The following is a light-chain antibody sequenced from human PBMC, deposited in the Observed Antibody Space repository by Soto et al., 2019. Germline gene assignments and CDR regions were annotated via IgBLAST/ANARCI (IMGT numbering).Light chain of an antibody. CDR3: CSYTTSNTRQIV. Sequence: QPALTQPASGSGSPGQSITIYCTRNSSDVGGYNYVSWYQQQPGKAPKFMIYDVTNRPSGVSNRFSGSKSGNTASLTISGLQAEDEADYYCCSYTTSNTRQIVFGTGTKVTVL. V-gene: IGLV2-14*01. CDR1: SSDVGGYNY. J-gene: IGLJ1*01. CDR2: DVT.